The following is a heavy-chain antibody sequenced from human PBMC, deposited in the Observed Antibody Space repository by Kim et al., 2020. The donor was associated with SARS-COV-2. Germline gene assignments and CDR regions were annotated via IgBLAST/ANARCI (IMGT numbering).Heavy chain of an antibody. D-gene: IGHD3-16*01. CDR2: FDGSGDRT. V-gene: IGHV3-23*01. J-gene: IGHJ3*02. CDR1: GFTFSRSA. Sequence: GGSLRLSCAASGFTFSRSAMSWVRQAPGKGLEWVSAFDGSGDRTYYADSLKGRFTISRDNSKNTLYLQMNSLRADDKALYYCAKDRPGGDAFDIWGQGT. CDR3: AKDRPGGDAFDI.